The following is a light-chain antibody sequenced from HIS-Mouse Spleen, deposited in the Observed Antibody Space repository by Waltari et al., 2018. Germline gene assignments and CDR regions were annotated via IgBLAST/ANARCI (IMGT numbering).Light chain of an antibody. V-gene: IGLV2-14*01. CDR2: EVS. J-gene: IGLJ2*01. CDR3: SSYTSSSTLV. Sequence: QSALTQPASVSGSPGQSITISCTGTRSDVVVYNYVPWYHQHPGKAPKLMIYEVSNRPSGVSNRFSGSKSGNTASLTISGLQAEDEADYYCSSYTSSSTLVFGGGTKLTVL. CDR1: RSDVVVYNY.